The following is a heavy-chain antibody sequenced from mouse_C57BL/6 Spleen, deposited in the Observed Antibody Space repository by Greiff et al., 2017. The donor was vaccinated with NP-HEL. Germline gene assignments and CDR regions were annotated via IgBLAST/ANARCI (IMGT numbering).Heavy chain of an antibody. Sequence: EVQLQESGGGLVQPKGSLKLSCAASGFSFNTYAMNWVRQAPGKGLEWVARIRSKSNNYATYYADSVKDRFTISRDDSESMLYLQMNNLKTEDTAMYYCVRHAGYYAMDYWGQGTSVTVSS. V-gene: IGHV10-1*01. J-gene: IGHJ4*01. CDR3: VRHAGYYAMDY. CDR2: IRSKSNNYAT. CDR1: GFSFNTYA.